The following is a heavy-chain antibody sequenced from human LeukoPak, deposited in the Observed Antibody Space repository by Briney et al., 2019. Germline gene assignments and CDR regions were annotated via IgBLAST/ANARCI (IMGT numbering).Heavy chain of an antibody. J-gene: IGHJ5*02. CDR3: ARDVGFNNGWPA. Sequence: GGSLRLSCVASGFSFKTYEMNWVRQAPGKGLEWISYISVGGSDEDYADSVKGRFSISRDNAKNSLFLQMNSLRVEDTAVYYCARDVGFNNGWPAWGQGTLVTVSS. D-gene: IGHD6-19*01. V-gene: IGHV3-48*03. CDR1: GFSFKTYE. CDR2: ISVGGSDE.